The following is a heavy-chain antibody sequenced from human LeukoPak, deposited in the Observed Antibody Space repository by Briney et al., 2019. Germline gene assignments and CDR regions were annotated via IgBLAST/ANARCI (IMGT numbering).Heavy chain of an antibody. Sequence: PGGSLRLSCAASGFTFSIYAMSWAPPAPGKGLEGGSGINWNGGSTGYADSVKGRFTISRDNAKNSLYLQMNSLRADDTALYHCASDIYGSGSYGYSHWFDPWGQGTLVTVSS. D-gene: IGHD3-10*01. CDR3: ASDIYGSGSYGYSHWFDP. CDR2: INWNGGST. CDR1: GFTFSIYA. J-gene: IGHJ5*02. V-gene: IGHV3-20*01.